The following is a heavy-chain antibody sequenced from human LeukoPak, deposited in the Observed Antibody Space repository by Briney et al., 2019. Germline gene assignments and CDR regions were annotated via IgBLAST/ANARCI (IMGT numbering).Heavy chain of an antibody. CDR2: ISWDGGST. Sequence: GGSLRLSCAASGFTFDDYAMHWVRQAPGKGLEWVSLISWDGGSTYYADSVKGRFTISRDNSKNSLYLQMNSLRAEDTALYYCAKEAMIVVEKGYFDLWGRGTLVTVSS. D-gene: IGHD3-22*01. CDR3: AKEAMIVVEKGYFDL. J-gene: IGHJ2*01. V-gene: IGHV3-43D*03. CDR1: GFTFDDYA.